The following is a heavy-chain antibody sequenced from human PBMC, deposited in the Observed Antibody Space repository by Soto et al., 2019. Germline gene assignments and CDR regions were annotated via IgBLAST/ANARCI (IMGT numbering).Heavy chain of an antibody. CDR3: ARNYGPGYTFDY. V-gene: IGHV4-30-2*01. CDR1: GGSISSGGYS. D-gene: IGHD3-10*01. CDR2: IYHSGST. J-gene: IGHJ4*02. Sequence: SETLSLTCAVSGGSISSGGYSWSWIRQPPGKGLEWIGYIYHSGSTYYNPSLKSRVTISVDTSKNQFSLKLSSVTAADTAVYYCARNYGPGYTFDYWGQGTLVTVSS.